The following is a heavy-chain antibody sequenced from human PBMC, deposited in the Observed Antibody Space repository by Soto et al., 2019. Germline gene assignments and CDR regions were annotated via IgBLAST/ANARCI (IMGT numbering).Heavy chain of an antibody. CDR1: GFAFSDYA. Sequence: QVQLEESGGGVVQPGRSLRLSCAASGFAFSDYAMHWVRQAPGKGLEWATVISHDGSNKYSADSVKGRFTISRDNSKNTLYLQMNSLRADDTAVYYCATDRHGSGTRWDMDVWGQGTTVTVSS. J-gene: IGHJ6*02. V-gene: IGHV3-30*03. D-gene: IGHD3-10*01. CDR2: ISHDGSNK. CDR3: ATDRHGSGTRWDMDV.